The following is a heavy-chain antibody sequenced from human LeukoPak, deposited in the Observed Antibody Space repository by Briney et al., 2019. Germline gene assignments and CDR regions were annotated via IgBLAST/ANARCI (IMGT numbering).Heavy chain of an antibody. CDR3: ARPTWTNYMDV. V-gene: IGHV3-11*04. J-gene: IGHJ6*03. CDR1: GFTFSDYY. D-gene: IGHD3/OR15-3a*01. Sequence: GGSLRLSCAASGFTFSDYYMSWLRQAPGKGLEWVSYISSSGSTIFYADSVKGRFTISRDNAKNSVSLQMNSLRAEDTAVYFCARPTWTNYMDVWGKGTAVTISS. CDR2: ISSSGSTI.